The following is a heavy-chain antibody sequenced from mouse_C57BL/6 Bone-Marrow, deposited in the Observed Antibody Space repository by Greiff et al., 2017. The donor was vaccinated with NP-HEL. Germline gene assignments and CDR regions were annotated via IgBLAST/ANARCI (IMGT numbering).Heavy chain of an antibody. CDR2: IYPRSGNT. Sequence: QVHVKQSGAELARPGASVKLSCKASGYTFTSYGISWVKQRTGQGLEWIGEIYPRSGNTYYNEKFKGKATLTADKSSSTAYMELRSLTSEDSAVYFCARGGNYYGSAWGQGTSVTVSS. V-gene: IGHV1-81*01. J-gene: IGHJ4*01. CDR1: GYTFTSYG. D-gene: IGHD1-1*01. CDR3: ARGGNYYGSA.